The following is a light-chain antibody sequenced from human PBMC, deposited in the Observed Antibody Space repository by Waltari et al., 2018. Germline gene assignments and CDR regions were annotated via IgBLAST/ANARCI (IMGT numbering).Light chain of an antibody. Sequence: DIVMTQSPDSLAVSLGERATINCKSSQSVLSRSDSKNFLAWYKQKTGQSPKVLIHWASTRESGVPDRFSGSGSGTDFALTISTLQGEDVAVYYCQQYYSTPPTFGQGTKVEIK. J-gene: IGKJ1*01. CDR2: WAS. V-gene: IGKV4-1*01. CDR3: QQYYSTPPT. CDR1: QSVLSRSDSKNF.